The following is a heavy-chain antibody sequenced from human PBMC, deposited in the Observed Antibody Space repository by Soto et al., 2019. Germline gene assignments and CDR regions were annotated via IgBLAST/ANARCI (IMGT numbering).Heavy chain of an antibody. CDR2: VYTDGTT. Sequence: EVQVVQSGGGLIQPGGALKLSCAVSGFTVSWNYMNWVRQAPGKGLEWVSVVYTDGTTYYADSVKGRFTISRDNSKNTLFLQMNSLRAEDTAIYYCARDVAAGSYYFDHSGQGSLVTVSS. CDR1: GFTVSWNY. D-gene: IGHD5-12*01. V-gene: IGHV3-53*01. CDR3: ARDVAAGSYYFDH. J-gene: IGHJ4*02.